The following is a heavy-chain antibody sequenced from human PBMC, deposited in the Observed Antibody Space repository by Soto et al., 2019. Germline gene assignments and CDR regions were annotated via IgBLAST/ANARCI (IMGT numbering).Heavy chain of an antibody. CDR3: ARRTRGGYHLDRPCEKLDY. Sequence: QITVKESGLTLVKPTETLTLTCTFSGFSLSTNGMGVGWIRQPPGKALEWLALIYWDDDKRYSPSLRSRLTITRDTSKNQVGLTMTNMDPVDTATYYRARRTRGGYHLDRPCEKLDYWGQGTLVTVSS. CDR1: GFSLSTNGMG. CDR2: IYWDDDK. J-gene: IGHJ4*02. V-gene: IGHV2-5*02. D-gene: IGHD5-12*01.